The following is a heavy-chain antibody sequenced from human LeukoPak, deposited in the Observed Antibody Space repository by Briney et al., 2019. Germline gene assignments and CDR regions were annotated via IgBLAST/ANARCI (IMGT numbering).Heavy chain of an antibody. D-gene: IGHD3-22*01. CDR2: ISSSSSYI. V-gene: IGHV3-21*01. J-gene: IGHJ4*02. CDR3: ARDLYYYDSSGYSNY. CDR1: GFTFSSYS. Sequence: GGSLRLSCAASGFTFSSYSMNWVRQAPGKGLEWVSSISSSSSYIYYADSAKGRFTISRDNAENSLYLQMNSLRAEDTAVYYCARDLYYYDSSGYSNYWGQGTLVTVSS.